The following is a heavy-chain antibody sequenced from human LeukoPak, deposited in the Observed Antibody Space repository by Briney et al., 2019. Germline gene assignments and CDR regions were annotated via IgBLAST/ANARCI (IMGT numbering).Heavy chain of an antibody. Sequence: GGSLRLSCAASGFTFSSYGTHWVRQAPGKGLEWVAVISYDGSNKYYADSVKGRFTISRDNSKNTLYLQMNSLRAEDTAVNYCAKDRRTAAYCGGDCYSGVDYWGQGTLVTVSS. CDR3: AKDRRTAAYCGGDCYSGVDY. CDR1: GFTFSSYG. D-gene: IGHD2-21*02. CDR2: ISYDGSNK. V-gene: IGHV3-30*18. J-gene: IGHJ4*02.